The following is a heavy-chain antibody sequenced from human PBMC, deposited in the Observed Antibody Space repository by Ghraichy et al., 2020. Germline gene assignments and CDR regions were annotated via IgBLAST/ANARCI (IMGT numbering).Heavy chain of an antibody. D-gene: IGHD3-10*02. V-gene: IGHV4-59*01. CDR1: GGSISSYY. CDR3: ARVVRLPVPGSGMDV. Sequence: SETLSLTCTVSGGSISSYYWSWIRQPPGKGLEWIGYIYYSGSTNYNPSLKSRVTISVDTSKNQFSLKLSSVTAADTAVYYCARVVRLPVPGSGMDVWGQGTTVTVSS. CDR2: IYYSGST. J-gene: IGHJ6*02.